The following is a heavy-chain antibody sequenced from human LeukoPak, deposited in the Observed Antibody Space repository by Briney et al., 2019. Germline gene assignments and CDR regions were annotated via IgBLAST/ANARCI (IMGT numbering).Heavy chain of an antibody. CDR1: GSLW. Sequence: GASVKVSCTASGSLWIHWMRQAPGQGLEWVGYISPNSGATGLAQKFQGRVTVTRDTSISTVYMELNGPTSDDTAMYFCARDYPHQRFDIWGQGTLVTVTS. D-gene: IGHD2-2*01. CDR3: ARDYPHQRFDI. CDR2: ISPNSGAT. J-gene: IGHJ4*02. V-gene: IGHV1-2*02.